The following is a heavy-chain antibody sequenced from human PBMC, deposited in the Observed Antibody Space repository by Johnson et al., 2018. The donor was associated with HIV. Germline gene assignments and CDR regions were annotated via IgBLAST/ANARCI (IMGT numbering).Heavy chain of an antibody. CDR1: GFTFDDYA. J-gene: IGHJ3*02. CDR2: ISGNSVSI. Sequence: VQLVESGGGLVQPGGSLRLSCAASGFTFDDYAMYWVRQGPGKGLEWVSGISGNSVSIGYADSVKGRLTISRDNSKNTLYLEMNSLRAEDTAVYYCAKDPDVTPGAFDIWGQGTMVTVSS. CDR3: AKDPDVTPGAFDI. D-gene: IGHD2-15*01. V-gene: IGHV3-9*01.